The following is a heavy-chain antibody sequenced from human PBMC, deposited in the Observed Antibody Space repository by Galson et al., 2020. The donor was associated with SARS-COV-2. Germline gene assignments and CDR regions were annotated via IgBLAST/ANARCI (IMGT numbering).Heavy chain of an antibody. V-gene: IGHV3-9*01. Sequence: SLKISCAASEFTFDDYAMHWVRQAPGKGLEWVSGISWNSGSIDYADSVKGRFTISRDNAKNSLYLQMNSLRAEDTALYYCAKDMFSDHSGRSSDAFDIWGQGTMVTVFS. J-gene: IGHJ3*02. CDR3: AKDMFSDHSGRSSDAFDI. D-gene: IGHD1-26*01. CDR1: EFTFDDYA. CDR2: ISWNSGSI.